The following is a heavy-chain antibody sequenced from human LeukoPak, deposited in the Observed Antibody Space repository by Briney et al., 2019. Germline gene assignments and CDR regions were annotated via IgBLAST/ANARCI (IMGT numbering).Heavy chain of an antibody. Sequence: PGGSLRLSCAASGFTFNKYAMNWVRQPPGKGLEWVSSIAGTGGSTYYADSVKGRFTISRDNAKNTLYLQMNSLRAEDTAVYYCARVMGLRVGYFDYWGQGTLVTVSS. J-gene: IGHJ4*02. CDR3: ARVMGLRVGYFDY. D-gene: IGHD1-26*01. CDR2: IAGTGGST. V-gene: IGHV3-23*01. CDR1: GFTFNKYA.